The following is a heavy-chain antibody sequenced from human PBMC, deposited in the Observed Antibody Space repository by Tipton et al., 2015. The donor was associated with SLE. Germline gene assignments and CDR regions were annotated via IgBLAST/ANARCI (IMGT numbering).Heavy chain of an antibody. CDR1: GGSISSGSYW. CDR3: GRRRYDRSGSFYYHDF. J-gene: IGHJ4*02. CDR2: TYSSGIT. D-gene: IGHD3-22*01. V-gene: IGHV4-61*02. Sequence: TLSLTCTVSGGSISSGSYWWTWIRQPAGKGLEWIGRTYSSGITKYNPSLKGRVTISVDTSKNQFSLRLSSLTAADTAVYYCGRRRYDRSGSFYYHDFWGQGTLVTVSS.